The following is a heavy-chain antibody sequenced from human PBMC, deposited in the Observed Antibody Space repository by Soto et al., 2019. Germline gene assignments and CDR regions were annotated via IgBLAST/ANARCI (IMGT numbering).Heavy chain of an antibody. J-gene: IGHJ5*02. CDR3: ARHGRQLGPSGNWFDP. D-gene: IGHD6-6*01. CDR1: GFTFSSYS. V-gene: IGHV3-21*01. Sequence: EVQLVESGGGLVKPGVSLRLSCAASGFTFSSYSMNWVRQAPGKGLEWVSSISSSSSYIYYADSVKDRFTISRDNAKTSLFLQMNSLRAADTAVYYCARHGRQLGPSGNWFDPWGQGTLVTVSS. CDR2: ISSSSSYI.